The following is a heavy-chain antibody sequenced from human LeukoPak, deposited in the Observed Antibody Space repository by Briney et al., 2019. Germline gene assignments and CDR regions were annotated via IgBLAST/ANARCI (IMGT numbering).Heavy chain of an antibody. Sequence: ASVKVSCKASGYTFTDYYLHWVRQAPGQGLEWMGWINPKTSDTKYAQKFQGRVTMTRDTPITTAYIDLSRLRSDDTAMYYCARDEDFWSGFDIWGQGTMVTVSS. CDR2: INPKTSDT. CDR1: GYTFTDYY. V-gene: IGHV1-2*02. D-gene: IGHD3-3*01. CDR3: ARDEDFWSGFDI. J-gene: IGHJ3*02.